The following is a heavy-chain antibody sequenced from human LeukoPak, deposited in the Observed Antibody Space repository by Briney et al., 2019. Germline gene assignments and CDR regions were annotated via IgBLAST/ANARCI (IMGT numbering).Heavy chain of an antibody. D-gene: IGHD6-13*01. CDR3: ARSEQQLVYYYMDV. J-gene: IGHJ6*03. Sequence: ASVTVSFKSSGYTFTGYYMHWVRQPPGQGLEWMGWINPNSGGTNYAQKFQGRVTMTRDTSISTAYMELSRLRSDDTAVYYCARSEQQLVYYYMDVWGKGTTVTVSS. V-gene: IGHV1-2*02. CDR1: GYTFTGYY. CDR2: INPNSGGT.